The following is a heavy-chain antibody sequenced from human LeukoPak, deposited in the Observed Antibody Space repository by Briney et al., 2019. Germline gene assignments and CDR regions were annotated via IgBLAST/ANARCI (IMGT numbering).Heavy chain of an antibody. J-gene: IGHJ4*02. CDR2: IRYDGTEK. V-gene: IGHV3-33*01. CDR1: GFTFSGYG. Sequence: GGSLRLSCAASGFTFSGYGMHWVRQAPGKGLEWLSVIRYDGTEKYYADSVKGRFTISRDNSKNTLYLQMNSLTAEDTAVYYCAREDLASTDSWGQRTLVTVSS. CDR3: AREDLASTDS.